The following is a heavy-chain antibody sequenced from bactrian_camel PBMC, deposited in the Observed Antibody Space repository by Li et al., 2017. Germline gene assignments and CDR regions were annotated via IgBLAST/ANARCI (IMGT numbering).Heavy chain of an antibody. CDR2: INSADGTT. Sequence: VQLVESGGGLVQPGGSLRLSCAASGFTSSSYYMSWVRQAPGKGLEWVSDINSADGTTHYADSVKGRFTGSRDNAKNTVYLQMNNLKPEDTAMYYCAAEATNLDYGSGTFGDYNYWGRGTQVTVS. V-gene: IGHV3S40*01. J-gene: IGHJ4*01. D-gene: IGHD5*01. CDR3: AAEATNLDYGSGTFGDYNY. CDR1: GFTSSSYY.